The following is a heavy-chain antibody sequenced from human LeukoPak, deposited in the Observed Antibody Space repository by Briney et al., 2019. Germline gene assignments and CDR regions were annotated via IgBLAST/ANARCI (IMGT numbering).Heavy chain of an antibody. CDR3: ARRSTLYSSGHFYFDY. CDR1: GYTFTNYG. J-gene: IGHJ4*02. Sequence: ATVKVSCKASGYTFTNYGITWVRQAPGQGLEWMGWISAQDGTTNYALKLQDRVTMTTDTPTSTAYMEVRGLRSDDTAVYYCARRSTLYSSGHFYFDYWGRGTLVTVSS. V-gene: IGHV1-18*01. D-gene: IGHD6-19*01. CDR2: ISAQDGTT.